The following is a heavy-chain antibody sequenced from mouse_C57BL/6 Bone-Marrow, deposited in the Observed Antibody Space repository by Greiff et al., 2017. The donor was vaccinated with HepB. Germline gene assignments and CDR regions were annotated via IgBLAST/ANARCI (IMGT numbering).Heavy chain of an antibody. CDR3: ARDQITTVVATGDFDY. J-gene: IGHJ2*01. V-gene: IGHV3-6*01. CDR2: ISYDGSN. D-gene: IGHD1-1*01. CDR1: GYSITSGYY. Sequence: EVKLQESGPGLVKPSQSLSLTCSVTGYSITSGYYWNWIRQFPGNKLEWMGYISYDGSNNYNPSLKNRISITRDTSKNQFFLKLNSVTTEDTATYYCARDQITTVVATGDFDYWGQGTTLTVSS.